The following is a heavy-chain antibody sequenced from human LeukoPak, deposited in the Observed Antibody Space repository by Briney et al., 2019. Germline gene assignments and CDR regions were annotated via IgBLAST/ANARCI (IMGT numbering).Heavy chain of an antibody. CDR1: GFTFSTYA. D-gene: IGHD4-17*01. CDR3: ARRTEGYYFDY. CDR2: ITGNGGST. Sequence: GGSLRLSCAASGFTFSTYAINWVRQVPGKGLEWVSSITGNGGSTYLADSVKGRFTISRDNSKNTLYLQMNSLRAEDTAVYYCARRTEGYYFDYWGQGTLVTVSS. V-gene: IGHV3-23*01. J-gene: IGHJ4*02.